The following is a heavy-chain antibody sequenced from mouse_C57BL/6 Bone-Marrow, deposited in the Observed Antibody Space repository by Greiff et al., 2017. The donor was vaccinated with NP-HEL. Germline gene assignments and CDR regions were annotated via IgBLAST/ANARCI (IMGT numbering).Heavy chain of an antibody. CDR1: GYKFTDYE. Sequence: QVQLQQSGAELVRPGASVTLSCKASGYKFTDYEMHWVKQTPVHGLEWIGAIDPETGGTAYNQKFKGKAILTADKSSSTAYMELRSLTSEDSAVYYCTSPYYYGSSTWFAYWGQGTLVTVSA. D-gene: IGHD1-1*01. CDR2: IDPETGGT. V-gene: IGHV1-15*01. J-gene: IGHJ3*01. CDR3: TSPYYYGSSTWFAY.